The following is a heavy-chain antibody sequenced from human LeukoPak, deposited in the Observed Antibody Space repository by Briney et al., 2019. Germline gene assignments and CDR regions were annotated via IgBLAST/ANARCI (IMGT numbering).Heavy chain of an antibody. CDR1: AGSTSSFY. Sequence: KRSETRSLTCTLYAGSTSSFYWSWIRQPPGEGREWIGYIYYSGSTNYNPSLRARAPLPVDTSKNQFSLKLSSVNAADTAVYYCARRAPYSYEWSTINYWGQGTLVTVSS. CDR3: ARRAPYSYEWSTINY. J-gene: IGHJ4*02. D-gene: IGHD5-18*01. CDR2: IYYSGST. V-gene: IGHV4-59*08.